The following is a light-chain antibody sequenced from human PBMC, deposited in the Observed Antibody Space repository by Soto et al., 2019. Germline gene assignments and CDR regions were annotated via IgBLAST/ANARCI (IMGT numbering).Light chain of an antibody. J-gene: IGLJ1*01. Sequence: QSALTQPASVSGSPGQSITISCTGTSSDIGAYNYVSWYQQHPGQAPKLIICDVNNRPSGVSNRFSGSKSCNTASLTISGLQAEDEADYYCGSYTTTSTDVFGTGTKLTVL. V-gene: IGLV2-14*03. CDR1: SSDIGAYNY. CDR2: DVN. CDR3: GSYTTTSTDV.